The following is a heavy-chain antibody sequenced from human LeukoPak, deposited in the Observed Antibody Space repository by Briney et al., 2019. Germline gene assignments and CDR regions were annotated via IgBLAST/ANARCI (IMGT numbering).Heavy chain of an antibody. V-gene: IGHV3-66*01. D-gene: IGHD3-10*02. CDR3: ARGGLFAYYFDY. CDR1: GFTVSSNY. J-gene: IGHJ4*02. Sequence: GGSLRLSCAASGFTVSSNYMSWVRQAPGKGLEWVSVIYSGGSTYYADSVKGRFTISRDNSKNTLCLQMNSLRAEDTAVYYCARGGLFAYYFDYWGQGTLVTVSS. CDR2: IYSGGST.